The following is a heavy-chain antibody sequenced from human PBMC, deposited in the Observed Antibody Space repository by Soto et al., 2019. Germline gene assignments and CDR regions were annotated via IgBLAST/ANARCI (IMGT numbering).Heavy chain of an antibody. Sequence: LSLTCAVSGGSITSANWWTWVRQPPGGGLEWIGEISHSGITNYKASLKSRVTMSVDKTKNDVSLRLTSVTAADTAVYYCARVLRGWFDPWGQGTPVTVSS. CDR2: ISHSGIT. J-gene: IGHJ5*02. CDR1: GGSITSANW. V-gene: IGHV4-4*02. CDR3: ARVLRGWFDP.